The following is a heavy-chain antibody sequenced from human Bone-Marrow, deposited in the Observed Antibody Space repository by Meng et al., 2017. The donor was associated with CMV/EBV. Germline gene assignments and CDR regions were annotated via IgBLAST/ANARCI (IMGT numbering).Heavy chain of an antibody. CDR3: VSTGGSTDY. CDR1: GFTFSIYA. J-gene: IGHJ4*02. V-gene: IGHV3-23*01. D-gene: IGHD2-2*01. CDR2: ISGSGGST. Sequence: GGSLSLSCAASGFTFSIYAMSWVRQAQGKVLEWSPAISGSGGSTYYADSVKGRFTISRDNSKNTLYLQMNSLRAEDTAVYFCVSTGGSTDYWGQGTLVTVSS.